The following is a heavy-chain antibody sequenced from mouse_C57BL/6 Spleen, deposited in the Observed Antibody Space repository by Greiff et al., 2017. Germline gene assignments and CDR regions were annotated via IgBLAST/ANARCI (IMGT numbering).Heavy chain of an antibody. V-gene: IGHV5-4*03. CDR1: GFTFSSYA. Sequence: EVKLVESGGGLVKPGGSLKLSCAASGFTFSSYAMSWVRQTPEKRLEWVATISDGGSYTYYPDNVKGRFTISRDNAKNNLYLQMSHLKSEDTAMYYCARGEDGFAYWGQGTLVTVSA. CDR3: ARGEDGFAY. J-gene: IGHJ3*01. CDR2: ISDGGSYT.